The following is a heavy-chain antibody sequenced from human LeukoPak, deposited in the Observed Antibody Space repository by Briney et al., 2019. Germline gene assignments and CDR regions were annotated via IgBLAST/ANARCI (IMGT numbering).Heavy chain of an antibody. D-gene: IGHD4-17*01. J-gene: IGHJ4*02. CDR2: IKQDGSEK. CDR1: GFTFSSYW. V-gene: IGHV3-7*01. Sequence: GGSLRLSCAASGFTFSSYWMSWVRQAPGKGLEWVANIKQDGSEKYYVDSVKGRFTISRDNAKNSLYLQMNSLRAEDMAVYYCARDDYGDSNDYWGQGTLVTVSS. CDR3: ARDDYGDSNDY.